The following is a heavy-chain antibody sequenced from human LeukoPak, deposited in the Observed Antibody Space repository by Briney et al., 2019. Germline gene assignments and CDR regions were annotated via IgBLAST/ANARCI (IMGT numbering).Heavy chain of an antibody. D-gene: IGHD1-26*01. CDR3: ATGSDFYFDS. CDR2: IPHDGSSA. CDR1: GFTFTRNC. Sequence: GRSLGLSCIASGFTFTRNCMHWVRQAPGKGLEWVAAIPHDGSSALYADSVKGRFIISRDNSKNTQYLQMNSLRIEDSAVYYWATGSDFYFDSWGQGILVTVSS. J-gene: IGHJ5*01. V-gene: IGHV3-30-3*01.